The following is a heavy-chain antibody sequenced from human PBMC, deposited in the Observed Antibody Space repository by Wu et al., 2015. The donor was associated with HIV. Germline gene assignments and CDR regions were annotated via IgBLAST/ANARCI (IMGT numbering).Heavy chain of an antibody. Sequence: QVQLVQSGAEVKKPGASVKVSCGTSGYIFTNYYIHWLRQAPGQGLEWMAWINPSGGSTIYSENFEGRITVTRDTSTKTVYMELDSLTSGDTAVYYCARDATPITTEFDYWGQGTLITVSS. J-gene: IGHJ4*02. D-gene: IGHD4-11*01. V-gene: IGHV1-2*02. CDR2: INPSGGST. CDR3: ARDATPITTEFDY. CDR1: GYIFTNYY.